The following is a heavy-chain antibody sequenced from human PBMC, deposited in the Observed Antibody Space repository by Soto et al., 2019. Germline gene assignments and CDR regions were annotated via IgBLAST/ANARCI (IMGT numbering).Heavy chain of an antibody. Sequence: QVQLVESGGGLVKPGGSLRLSCAASGFTFSDYYMSWIRQAPGKGLEWVSYIGRRSDYTNHADSVQGRFTISRDNAKNSVFLQMNSLRVEDTAMYYCGRGGGSMILGVMSAPDYWGQGTLVTVSS. J-gene: IGHJ4*02. V-gene: IGHV3-11*05. CDR2: IGRRSDYT. CDR1: GFTFSDYY. CDR3: GRGGGSMILGVMSAPDY. D-gene: IGHD3-10*01.